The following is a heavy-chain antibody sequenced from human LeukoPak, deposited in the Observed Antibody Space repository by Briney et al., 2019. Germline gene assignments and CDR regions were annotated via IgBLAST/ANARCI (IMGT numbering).Heavy chain of an antibody. CDR3: TTGGILIIAATLVCDM. J-gene: IGHJ3*02. D-gene: IGHD6-25*01. CDR2: IKSEIDGGTT. Sequence: GGSLRLSCAASGFTFSNAWMSWVRQAPGKGLEWVGRIKSEIDGGTTDYAAPVKGRFIVARDDSKNTLYLRMNSLKTEDTAVYYCTTGGILIIAATLVCDMGGEGTKVSVSS. CDR1: GFTFSNAW. V-gene: IGHV3-15*05.